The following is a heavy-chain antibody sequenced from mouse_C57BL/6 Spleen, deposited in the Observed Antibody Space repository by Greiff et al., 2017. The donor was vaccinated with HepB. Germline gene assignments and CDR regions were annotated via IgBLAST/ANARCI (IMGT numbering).Heavy chain of an antibody. CDR3: AREYYYFDY. D-gene: IGHD5-1*01. Sequence: QVQLQQPGAELVRPGPSVKLSCKASGYTFTSYWMHWVKQRPGQGLEWIGVIDPSDSYTNYNQKFKGKATLTVDTSSSTAYMQLSSLTSEDSAVYYCAREYYYFDYWGQGSTLTVSS. CDR2: IDPSDSYT. J-gene: IGHJ2*01. V-gene: IGHV1-59*01. CDR1: GYTFTSYW.